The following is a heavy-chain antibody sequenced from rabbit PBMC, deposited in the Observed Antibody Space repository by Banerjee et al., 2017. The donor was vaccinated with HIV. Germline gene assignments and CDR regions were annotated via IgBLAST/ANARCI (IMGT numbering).Heavy chain of an antibody. CDR1: GFSFSNKYV. CDR3: ARWEYNYDDYGDAQYYFDL. D-gene: IGHD2-1*01. Sequence: QEQLEESGGDLVKPEGSLTLTCTASGFSFSNKYVMCWVRQAPGKGLEWIACINTSSGNTVYATWAKGRFTISKTSSTTVTLQMTSLTAADTATYFCARWEYNYDDYGDAQYYFDLWGQGTLVTVS. V-gene: IGHV1S45*01. CDR2: INTSSGNT. J-gene: IGHJ4*01.